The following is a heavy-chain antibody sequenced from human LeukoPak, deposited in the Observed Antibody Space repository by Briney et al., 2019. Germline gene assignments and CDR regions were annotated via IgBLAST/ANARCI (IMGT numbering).Heavy chain of an antibody. D-gene: IGHD6-13*01. CDR3: ARTAPTFYIAAAGTELNY. CDR1: GYTFTSYG. CDR2: ISAYNGNT. J-gene: IGHJ4*02. Sequence: ASVKVSCKASGYTFTSYGISWVRQAPGQGLEWMGWISAYNGNTNYAQKLQGRVTMTRNTSISTAYMELSSLRSEDTAVYYCARTAPTFYIAAAGTELNYWGQGTLVTVSS. V-gene: IGHV1-18*01.